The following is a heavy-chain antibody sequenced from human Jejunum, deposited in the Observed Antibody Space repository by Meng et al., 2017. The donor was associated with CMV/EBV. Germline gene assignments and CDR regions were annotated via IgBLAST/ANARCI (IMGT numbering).Heavy chain of an antibody. V-gene: IGHV4-4*07. CDR1: CVSIRSYY. CDR3: ARDGGLDCGGDCYFDH. CDR2: IYTSGST. J-gene: IGHJ4*02. D-gene: IGHD2-21*02. Sequence: QMQREESGPGLVKPLETLSHICTVSCVSIRSYYGSWIRLPAGKGLEWIGRIYTSGSTNYNPSLKSRVTMSLDTPKNQFSLKLTSVTAADTALYFCARDGGLDCGGDCYFDHWGQGILVTVSS.